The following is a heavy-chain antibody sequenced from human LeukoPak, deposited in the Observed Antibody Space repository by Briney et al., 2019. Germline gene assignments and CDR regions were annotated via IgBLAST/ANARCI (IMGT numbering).Heavy chain of an antibody. J-gene: IGHJ3*02. Sequence: KPSETLSLTCTVSGGSITTSSYYWGWVRQPPGKGLVWIGGTSHSGTTFYSPSLRSRVSISVDTSNSQFSLKLSSMTATDTAVYYCAKTTRASIRSAFDIWGQGTLVTVSS. CDR2: TSHSGTT. D-gene: IGHD1-7*01. CDR1: GGSITTSSYY. CDR3: AKTTRASIRSAFDI. V-gene: IGHV4-39*01.